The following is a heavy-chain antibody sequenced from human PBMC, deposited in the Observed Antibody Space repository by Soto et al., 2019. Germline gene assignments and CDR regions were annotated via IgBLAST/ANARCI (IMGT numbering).Heavy chain of an antibody. CDR1: GFTFSSYA. Sequence: QVQLVESGGGVVQPGRSLRLSCAASGFTFSSYAMHWVRQAPGKGLEWVAVISYDGSNKYYADSVKGRFTISRDNSKNTLYLQMNSLRAEDTAVYYCARSSVVITGFDYWGQGTLVTVSS. CDR2: ISYDGSNK. J-gene: IGHJ4*02. CDR3: ARSSVVITGFDY. D-gene: IGHD3-22*01. V-gene: IGHV3-30-3*01.